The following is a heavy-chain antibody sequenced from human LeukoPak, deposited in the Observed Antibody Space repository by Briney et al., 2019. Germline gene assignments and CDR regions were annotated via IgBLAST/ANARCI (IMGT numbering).Heavy chain of an antibody. CDR2: ISGCGGST. V-gene: IGHV3-23*01. CDR1: GFPFSSYA. CDR3: AKDHYYDRSGYCYGYFDY. Sequence: PGGSLSLSCAVSGFPFSSYAMSWVRQAPGEGLEWVSAISGCGGSTYYADSVKGRFTISRDNSKNTLYLQMNSLRAEDTAVYYCAKDHYYDRSGYCYGYFDYWGQGTLVTVSS. D-gene: IGHD3-22*01. J-gene: IGHJ4*02.